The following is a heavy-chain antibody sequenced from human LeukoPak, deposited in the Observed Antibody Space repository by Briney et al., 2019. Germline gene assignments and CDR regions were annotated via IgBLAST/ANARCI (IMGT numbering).Heavy chain of an antibody. CDR2: INHSGST. D-gene: IGHD2-15*01. J-gene: IGHJ4*02. Sequence: PSETLSLTCAVYGGSFSGYYWTWIRQPPGKGLEWIGEINHSGSTNYNPSLKSRVTISVDTSKNQFSLKLSSVTAADTAVYYCARGLSAIVYWGQGTLVTVSS. CDR1: GGSFSGYY. V-gene: IGHV4-34*01. CDR3: ARGLSAIVY.